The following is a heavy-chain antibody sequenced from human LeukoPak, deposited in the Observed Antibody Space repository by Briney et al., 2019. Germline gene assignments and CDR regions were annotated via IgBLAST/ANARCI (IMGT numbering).Heavy chain of an antibody. CDR2: IYYSGST. Sequence: PSETLSLTCTVSGGSLSSYYWSWIRQPPAKGLEWIGYIYYSGSTTYNPSLKSRVTISVDTSKNPFSLKLSSVTAADTAVYYCAATYYYDSSGYNPAAFDIWGQGTMVTVSS. V-gene: IGHV4-59*01. CDR1: GGSLSSYY. J-gene: IGHJ3*02. D-gene: IGHD3-22*01. CDR3: AATYYYDSSGYNPAAFDI.